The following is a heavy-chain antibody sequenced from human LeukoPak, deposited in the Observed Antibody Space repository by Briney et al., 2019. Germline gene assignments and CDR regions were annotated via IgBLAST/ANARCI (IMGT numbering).Heavy chain of an antibody. D-gene: IGHD4-17*01. CDR2: INPNSGGT. CDR3: ASLNYGDHVVFAY. CDR1: GYTFTGYY. J-gene: IGHJ4*02. Sequence: GASVSVSCKASGYTFTGYYMHGVRQAPGQGLEGMGWINPNSGGTNYAQTFQGRVTMPRDTSISPAYMELSRLRSDDTAAYYCASLNYGDHVVFAYWGQGTLVTVSS. V-gene: IGHV1-2*02.